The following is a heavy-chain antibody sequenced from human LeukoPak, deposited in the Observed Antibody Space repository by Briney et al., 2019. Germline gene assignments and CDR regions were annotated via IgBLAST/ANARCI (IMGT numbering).Heavy chain of an antibody. J-gene: IGHJ4*02. D-gene: IGHD3-10*01. CDR2: IYTSGST. V-gene: IGHV4-61*02. CDR1: GGSISSGSYY. CDR3: ARDSDYGSGSYPHY. Sequence: SETLSLTCTVSGGSISSGSYYWSWIRQPAGKGLEWIGRIYTSGSTNYNPSLKSRVTISVDTSKNQFSLKLSPVTAADTAVYYCARDSDYGSGSYPHYWGQGTLVTVSS.